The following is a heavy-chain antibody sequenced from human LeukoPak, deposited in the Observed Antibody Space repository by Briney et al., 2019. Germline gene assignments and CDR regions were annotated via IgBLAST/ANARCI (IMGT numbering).Heavy chain of an antibody. CDR2: MKEDGSEI. CDR1: GFTFKYW. CDR3: AKVRWGSDNALDS. D-gene: IGHD3-16*01. J-gene: IGHJ4*02. V-gene: IGHV3-7*01. Sequence: GGSLRLSCAASGFTFKYWMSWVRQAPGKGLEWVANMKEDGSEIHYVDSVKGRFTISRDNAKNALYLQMNSLRAEDTAVYYCAKVRWGSDNALDSWGQGTLVTGSS.